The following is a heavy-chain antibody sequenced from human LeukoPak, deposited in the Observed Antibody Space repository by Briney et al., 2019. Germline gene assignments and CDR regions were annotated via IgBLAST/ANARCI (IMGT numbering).Heavy chain of an antibody. CDR2: IYYSGST. Sequence: SETLSLTCTVSGGSISSGGYYWSWIRQHPGKGLEWIGYIYYSGSTYYNPSLKSRVTISVDTSKNQFSLKLSSVTAADTAVYYCARDHIVLMVFDYWGQGTLVTVSS. CDR3: ARDHIVLMVFDY. J-gene: IGHJ4*02. D-gene: IGHD2-8*01. CDR1: GGSISSGGYY. V-gene: IGHV4-31*03.